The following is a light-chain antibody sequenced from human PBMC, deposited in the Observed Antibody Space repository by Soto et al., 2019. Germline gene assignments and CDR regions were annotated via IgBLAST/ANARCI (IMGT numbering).Light chain of an antibody. J-gene: IGKJ2*01. CDR2: AAS. Sequence: DILMTQSPSSLSASVGDRVTITCRASQSISSYFNWYQQKPGKAPKLLIYAASSLQSGVPSRFSGSGSGTDFTLTISSLQPEDFATYYCQQSFSTPYTFGQGTKLEIK. CDR1: QSISSY. V-gene: IGKV1-39*01. CDR3: QQSFSTPYT.